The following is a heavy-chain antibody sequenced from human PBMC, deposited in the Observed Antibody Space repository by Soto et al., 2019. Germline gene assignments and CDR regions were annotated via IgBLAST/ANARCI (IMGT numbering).Heavy chain of an antibody. Sequence: SETLSLTCTVSGGSISSYYWSWIRQPPGKGLERIGYIYYSGSTNYNPSLKSRVTISVDTSKNRFSLKLSSVTAADTAVYYCARRVKVVPAARQQLSGYYYYYYRDVWGKGTTVTVAS. CDR1: GGSISSYY. CDR2: IYYSGST. V-gene: IGHV4-59*01. D-gene: IGHD2-2*01. CDR3: ARRVKVVPAARQQLSGYYYYYYRDV. J-gene: IGHJ6*03.